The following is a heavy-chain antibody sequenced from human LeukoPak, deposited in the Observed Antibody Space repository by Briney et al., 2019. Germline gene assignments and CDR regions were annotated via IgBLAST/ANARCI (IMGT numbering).Heavy chain of an antibody. Sequence: SETLSLTCAVYGGSFSGYYWSWIRQPPGKGLEWIGEINHSGSTNYNPSLKSRVTISVDTSKNQFSLKLSSVTAADTAVYYCARSRRMYSSPSASDTWGQGTLVIVSS. J-gene: IGHJ5*02. CDR1: GGSFSGYY. CDR3: ARSRRMYSSPSASDT. D-gene: IGHD6-6*01. V-gene: IGHV4-34*01. CDR2: INHSGST.